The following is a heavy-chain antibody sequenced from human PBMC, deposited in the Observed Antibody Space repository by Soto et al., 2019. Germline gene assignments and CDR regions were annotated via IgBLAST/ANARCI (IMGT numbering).Heavy chain of an antibody. D-gene: IGHD2-21*02. V-gene: IGHV1-46*03. CDR3: ARAEVTAIFDY. CDR1: GYTFTIYY. J-gene: IGHJ4*02. Sequence: EASVKVSCTASGYTFTIYYMHWVRQAPGQGLEWMGIINPSGGSTSYAQKFQGRVTMTRDTSTSTVYMELSSLRSEDTAVYYCARAEVTAIFDYWGQGTLVTVSS. CDR2: INPSGGST.